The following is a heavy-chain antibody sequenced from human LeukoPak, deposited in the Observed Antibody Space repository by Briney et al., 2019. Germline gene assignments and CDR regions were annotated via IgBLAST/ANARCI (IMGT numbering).Heavy chain of an antibody. V-gene: IGHV3-23*01. CDR2: ISGSGGST. CDR1: GFTFSSYA. CDR3: ARDRQDIVVVPAANYYYYGMDV. D-gene: IGHD2-2*01. Sequence: GGSLRLSCAASGFTFSSYAMSWVRQAPGKGLEWVSAISGSGGSTYYADSVKGRFTISRDNSKNTLYLQMNSLRAEDTAVYYCARDRQDIVVVPAANYYYYGMDVWGKGTTVTVSS. J-gene: IGHJ6*04.